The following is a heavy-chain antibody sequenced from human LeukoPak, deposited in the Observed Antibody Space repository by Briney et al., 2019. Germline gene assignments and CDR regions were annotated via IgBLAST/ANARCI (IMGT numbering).Heavy chain of an antibody. CDR3: ARDRGGGYCSSTSCYPADAFDI. J-gene: IGHJ3*02. V-gene: IGHV1-2*04. D-gene: IGHD2-2*01. CDR1: GYTFTGYY. Sequence: GASVKDSCKASGYTFTGYYMHWVRQAPGQGLEWMGWINPNSGGTNYAQKFQGWVTMTRDTSISTAYMELSRLRSDDTAVYYCARDRGGGYCSSTSCYPADAFDIWGQGTMVTVSS. CDR2: INPNSGGT.